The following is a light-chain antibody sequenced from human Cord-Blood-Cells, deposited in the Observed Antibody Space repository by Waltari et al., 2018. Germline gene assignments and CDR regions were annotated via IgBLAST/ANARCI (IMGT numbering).Light chain of an antibody. CDR3: MQALQNLLT. Sequence: DIVMTQSPLSLPVTPGEPASIPCRSSQSLLHSNGYNSLDWYLQKPGQSPQLLIYLGSNRASGVPDRFSGSGSGTDFTLKISRVEAEDVGVYYCMQALQNLLTFGGGTKVEIK. V-gene: IGKV2-28*01. CDR1: QSLLHSNGYNS. J-gene: IGKJ4*01. CDR2: LGS.